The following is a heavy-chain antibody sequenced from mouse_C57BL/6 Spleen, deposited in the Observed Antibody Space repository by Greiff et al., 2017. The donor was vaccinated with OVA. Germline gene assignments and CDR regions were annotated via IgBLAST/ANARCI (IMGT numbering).Heavy chain of an antibody. D-gene: IGHD4-1*01. CDR2: INPGSGGT. J-gene: IGHJ2*01. Sequence: QVQLQQPGAELVRPGTSVKVSCKASGYAFTNYLIEWVKQRPGQGLEWIGVINPGSGGTNYNEKFKGKATLTADKSSSTAYMQLSSLTSEDSAVYFCAKSTGTFYFDYWGQGTTLTVSS. CDR1: GYAFTNYL. CDR3: AKSTGTFYFDY. V-gene: IGHV1-54*01.